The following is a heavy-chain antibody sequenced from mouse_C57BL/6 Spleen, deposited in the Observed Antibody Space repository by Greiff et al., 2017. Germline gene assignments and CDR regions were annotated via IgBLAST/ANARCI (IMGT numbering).Heavy chain of an antibody. V-gene: IGHV5-6*01. CDR1: GFTFSSYG. CDR3: ARHELGYYAMDY. Sequence: DVHLVESGGDLVKPGGSLKLSCAASGFTFSSYGMSWVRQTPDKRLEWVATISSGGSYTYYPDSVKGRFTISRDNAKNTLYLQMSSLKSEDTAMYYCARHELGYYAMDYWGQGTSVTVSS. J-gene: IGHJ4*01. CDR2: ISSGGSYT. D-gene: IGHD4-1*01.